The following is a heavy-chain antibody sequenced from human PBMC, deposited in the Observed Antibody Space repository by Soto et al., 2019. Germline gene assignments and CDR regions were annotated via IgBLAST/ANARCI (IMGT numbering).Heavy chain of an antibody. CDR2: ISAYNGNT. D-gene: IGHD6-19*01. Sequence: GASVKVSCKASGYTFTSYGISWVRQAPGQGLEWMGWISAYNGNTNYAQKLQGRVTMTTDTSTSTAYMELRSLRSDDTAVYYCARDRGRILRWLERDAFDIWGQGTMVTVSS. CDR1: GYTFTSYG. CDR3: ARDRGRILRWLERDAFDI. V-gene: IGHV1-18*01. J-gene: IGHJ3*02.